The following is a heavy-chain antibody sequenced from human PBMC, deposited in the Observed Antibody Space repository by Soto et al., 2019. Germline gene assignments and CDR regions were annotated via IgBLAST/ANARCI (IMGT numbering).Heavy chain of an antibody. CDR3: ARGPRKIGYCSGGNCYTEYFQH. CDR2: INHSGST. Sequence: QVQLQQWGAGLLKPSETLSLTCAVYGGSFSGYYWSWIRQPPGKGLEWIGEINHSGSTKYNPSLKSRVTISVDTSKNQFSLKLSSVTAADTAVYYCARGPRKIGYCSGGNCYTEYFQHLGQGTLVTVSS. D-gene: IGHD2-15*01. CDR1: GGSFSGYY. J-gene: IGHJ1*01. V-gene: IGHV4-34*01.